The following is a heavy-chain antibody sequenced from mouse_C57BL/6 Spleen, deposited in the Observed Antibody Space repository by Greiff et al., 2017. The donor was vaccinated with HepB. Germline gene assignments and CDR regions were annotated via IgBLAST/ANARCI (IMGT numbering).Heavy chain of an antibody. D-gene: IGHD2-5*01. CDR2: IDPSDSET. Sequence: QVQLQQPGAELVRPGSSVKLSCKASGYTFTSYWMHWVKQRPIQGLEWIGNIDPSDSETHYNQKFKDKATLTVDKSSSTAYMQLSSLTSEDSAVYYCARLGDYSTPFDYWGQGTTLTVSS. CDR1: GYTFTSYW. V-gene: IGHV1-52*01. J-gene: IGHJ2*01. CDR3: ARLGDYSTPFDY.